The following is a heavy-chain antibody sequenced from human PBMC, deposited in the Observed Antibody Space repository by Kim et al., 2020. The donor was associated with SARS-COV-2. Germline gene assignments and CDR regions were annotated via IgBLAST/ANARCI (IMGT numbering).Heavy chain of an antibody. CDR2: INAGNGNT. CDR3: ARVEYSSGWYEDY. Sequence: ASVKVSCKASGYTFTSYAMHWVRQAPGQRLEWMGWINAGNGNTKYSQKFQGRITINRDTSASTAYMELSRLRSEDTAVYYCARVEYSSGWYEDYWGQGTLVTVSS. D-gene: IGHD6-19*01. J-gene: IGHJ4*02. CDR1: GYTFTSYA. V-gene: IGHV1-3*01.